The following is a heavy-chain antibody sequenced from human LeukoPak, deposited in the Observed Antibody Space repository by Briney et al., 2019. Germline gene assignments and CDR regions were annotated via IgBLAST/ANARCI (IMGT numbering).Heavy chain of an antibody. CDR2: ISYDGSNK. CDR1: EFIFSGYW. Sequence: PGGSLRLSCAASEFIFSGYWMNWVRQAPGKGLEWVAVISYDGSNKYYADSVKGRFTISRDNSKNTLYLQMNSLRAEDTAVYYCAKEAITPRTRKRFNSRQVSSSWPGFDYWGQGTLVTVSS. V-gene: IGHV3-30*18. D-gene: IGHD6-13*01. CDR3: AKEAITPRTRKRFNSRQVSSSWPGFDY. J-gene: IGHJ4*02.